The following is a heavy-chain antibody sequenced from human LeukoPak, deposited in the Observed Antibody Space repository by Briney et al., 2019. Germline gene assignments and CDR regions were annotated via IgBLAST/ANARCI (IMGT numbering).Heavy chain of an antibody. Sequence: GGSLRLSCAASEFSVGSNYMTWVRQAPGKGLEWVSLIYSGGSTYYVDSVKGRFTISRDNAKNSLYLQMNSLRAEDTAVYYCAREIYYYDSSGYYSGYYFDYWGQGTLVTVSS. D-gene: IGHD3-22*01. CDR3: AREIYYYDSSGYYSGYYFDY. V-gene: IGHV3-66*01. J-gene: IGHJ4*02. CDR2: IYSGGST. CDR1: EFSVGSNY.